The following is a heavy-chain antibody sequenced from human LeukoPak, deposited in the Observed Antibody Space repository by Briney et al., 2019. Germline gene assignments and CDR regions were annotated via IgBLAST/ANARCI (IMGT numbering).Heavy chain of an antibody. CDR3: ARRYSGYGNAFDI. D-gene: IGHD5-12*01. Sequence: SETLSLTCTVSGGSISSYYWSWIRQPPGKGLEWIGYIYSSGSTNYSPSLKSRVTISVDTSKNQFALKLYSVTAADTAVYYCARRYSGYGNAFDIWGQGTMVTVSS. V-gene: IGHV4-59*08. CDR1: GGSISSYY. J-gene: IGHJ3*02. CDR2: IYSSGST.